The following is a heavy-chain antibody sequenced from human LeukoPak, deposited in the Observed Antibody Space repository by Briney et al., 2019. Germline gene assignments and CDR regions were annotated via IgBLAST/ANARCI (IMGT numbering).Heavy chain of an antibody. V-gene: IGHV3-7*01. D-gene: IGHD2-15*01. CDR3: VLLTDDC. CDR1: GFTFRNSW. CDR2: IKEDGSEK. J-gene: IGHJ4*02. Sequence: VGSLRLSCVASGFTFRNSWMNWVRQAPGKGLEWVANIKEDGSEKYYVDSVKGRFTISRDNSKNSLYLQMNSLRAEDTGVYYCVLLTDDCWGQGTLVTVSS.